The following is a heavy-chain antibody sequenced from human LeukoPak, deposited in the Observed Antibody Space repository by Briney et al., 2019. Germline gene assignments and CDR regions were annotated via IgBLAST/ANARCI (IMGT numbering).Heavy chain of an antibody. CDR3: ARGPYYYDSLWGAFDI. Sequence: GGSLRLSCAASGFTFSSYAMHWVRQAPAKGLEWVAVISYDGSNKYHADSVKGRFTISRDNSKNTLYLQMNSLRAEDTAVYYCARGPYYYDSLWGAFDIWGQGTMVTVSS. CDR1: GFTFSSYA. V-gene: IGHV3-30-3*01. CDR2: ISYDGSNK. J-gene: IGHJ3*02. D-gene: IGHD3-22*01.